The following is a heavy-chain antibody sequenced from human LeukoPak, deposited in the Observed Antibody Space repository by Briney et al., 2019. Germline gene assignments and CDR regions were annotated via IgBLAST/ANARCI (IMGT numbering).Heavy chain of an antibody. Sequence: GGTLRLSCAASGFTFSSYGMNWVRQAPGKGLEWVSGISPSADIKYYADSVKGRFTISRDNSKNMLYLEVISLTADDTAVYYCAKDDAWLRFGEWSQGTLVTVSS. J-gene: IGHJ4*02. D-gene: IGHD3-10*01. CDR3: AKDDAWLRFGE. CDR2: ISPSADIK. CDR1: GFTFSSYG. V-gene: IGHV3-23*01.